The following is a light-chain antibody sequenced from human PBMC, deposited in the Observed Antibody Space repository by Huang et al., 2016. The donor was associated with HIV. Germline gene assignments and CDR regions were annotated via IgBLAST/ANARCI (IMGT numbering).Light chain of an antibody. J-gene: IGKJ1*01. CDR3: QQYNNYPWT. CDR2: DVS. V-gene: IGKV1-5*01. Sequence: DIQMTQSPFTLSASVGDRVTINCRASQSINRWLAWYQQKLGTAPKLLIYDVSTLERGVPLRFSGSGSGTEFTLTITSLQPDDFATYFCQQYNNYPWTFGQGTKV. CDR1: QSINRW.